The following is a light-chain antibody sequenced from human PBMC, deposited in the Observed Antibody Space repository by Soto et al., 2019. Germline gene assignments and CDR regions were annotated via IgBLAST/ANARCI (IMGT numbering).Light chain of an antibody. Sequence: EIVMAQSPATLSVSPGERATVSCRASQSVRSNLAWYQQKPGQAPRLLIYGASTRATGIPARFSGSGSGTEFTLTISSLQSEDSAVYYCQQYNNWPPITFGQGTRLEIK. CDR1: QSVRSN. V-gene: IGKV3-15*01. J-gene: IGKJ5*01. CDR2: GAS. CDR3: QQYNNWPPIT.